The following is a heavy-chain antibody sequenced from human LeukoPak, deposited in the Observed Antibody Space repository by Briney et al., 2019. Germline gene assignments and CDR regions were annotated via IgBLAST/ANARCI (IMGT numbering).Heavy chain of an antibody. CDR1: GFTFSSYS. V-gene: IGHV3-21*01. CDR3: AREEKQVRGESGTNAFDI. D-gene: IGHD3-10*01. Sequence: GGSLRLPCAASGFTFSSYSMNWVRQAPGKGLEWVSSISSSSSYIYYADSVKGRFTSSRDNAKNSLYLQMNSLRAEDTAVYYCAREEKQVRGESGTNAFDIWGQGTMVTVSS. J-gene: IGHJ3*02. CDR2: ISSSSSYI.